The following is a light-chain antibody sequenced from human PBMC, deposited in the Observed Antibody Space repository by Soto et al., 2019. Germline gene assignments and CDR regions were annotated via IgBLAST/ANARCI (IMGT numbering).Light chain of an antibody. J-gene: IGKJ1*01. Sequence: EFVLTQSPATLSLSPGERATLSCRASQSVRSNLAWYQHKPGQAPRHLIYDVSNRATGIPGRFSGSGFGTDFTLTISNVEPEDFAVYYCQQRDNWPWTFGQGAKVEIK. V-gene: IGKV3-11*01. CDR1: QSVRSN. CDR3: QQRDNWPWT. CDR2: DVS.